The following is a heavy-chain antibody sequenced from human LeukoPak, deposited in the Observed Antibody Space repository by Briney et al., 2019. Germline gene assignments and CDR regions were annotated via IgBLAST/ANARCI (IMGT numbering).Heavy chain of an antibody. CDR2: IVVCSGNT. J-gene: IGHJ6*02. V-gene: IGHV1-58*02. CDR3: AADPGVPTIFGVHYYYYGMDV. CDR1: GFTFTSSA. Sequence: SVKVSCKSSGFTFTSSAIQWVRQARAQRLEWIGCIVVCSGNTNYAQKFQERVTITRDMSTSTAYMELSSLRSEDTAVYYCAADPGVPTIFGVHYYYYGMDVWGQGTTVTVSS. D-gene: IGHD3-3*01.